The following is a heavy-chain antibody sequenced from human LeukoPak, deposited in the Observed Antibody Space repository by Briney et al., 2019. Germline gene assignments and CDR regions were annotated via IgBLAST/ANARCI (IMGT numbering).Heavy chain of an antibody. CDR3: ARVSGGNASDI. V-gene: IGHV4-39*07. D-gene: IGHD3-10*01. CDR1: GGSISSSSYY. Sequence: PSETLSLTCTVSGGSISSSSYYWGWIRQPPGKGLERIGSIYYSGSTYYNPSLKSRVTISVDTSKNQFSLKLSSVTAADTAVYYCARVSGGNASDIWGQGTMVTVSS. CDR2: IYYSGST. J-gene: IGHJ3*02.